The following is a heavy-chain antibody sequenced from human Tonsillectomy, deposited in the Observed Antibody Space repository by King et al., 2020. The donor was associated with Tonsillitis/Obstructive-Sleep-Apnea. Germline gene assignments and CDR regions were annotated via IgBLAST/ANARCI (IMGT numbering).Heavy chain of an antibody. CDR3: AHTTMVTGLAY. V-gene: IGHV2-5*02. CDR1: GFSLNTTKMG. CDR2: IYWDDDK. Sequence: TLKESGPTLVKPTQTLTLTCSFSGFSLNTTKMGVGWIRQPPGKALEWLALIYWDDDKRYSPSLKSRLTINKDTSKNQVVLTMTNMDPVDTATYYCAHTTMVTGLAYWRQGTLVTVSS. D-gene: IGHD4-17*01. J-gene: IGHJ4*02.